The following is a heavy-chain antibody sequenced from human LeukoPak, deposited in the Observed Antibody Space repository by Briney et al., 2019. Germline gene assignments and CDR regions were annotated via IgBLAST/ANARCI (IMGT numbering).Heavy chain of an antibody. Sequence: GGSLRLSCAASGFTFSSYAMHWVRQAPGKGLEWVAVISYDGSNKYYADSVKGRFTISRDNSKNTLYLQMNSLRAEDTAVYYCARRGGPPRYFDWFPNYYMDVWGKGTTVTISS. CDR3: ARRGGPPRYFDWFPNYYMDV. J-gene: IGHJ6*03. V-gene: IGHV3-30*04. CDR2: ISYDGSNK. CDR1: GFTFSSYA. D-gene: IGHD3-9*01.